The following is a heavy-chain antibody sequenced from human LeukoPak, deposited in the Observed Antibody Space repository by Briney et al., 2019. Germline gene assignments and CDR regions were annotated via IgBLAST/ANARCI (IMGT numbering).Heavy chain of an antibody. CDR2: IYHSGST. V-gene: IGHV4-59*01. CDR3: ARVVTMVRGTSSLFDY. Sequence: SETLSLTCTVSGGSISSYYWSWIRQPPGKGLEWIGYIYHSGSTNYNPSLKSRVTISVDTSKNQFSLKLSSVTAADTAVYYCARVVTMVRGTSSLFDYWGQGTLVTVSS. CDR1: GGSISSYY. D-gene: IGHD3-10*01. J-gene: IGHJ4*02.